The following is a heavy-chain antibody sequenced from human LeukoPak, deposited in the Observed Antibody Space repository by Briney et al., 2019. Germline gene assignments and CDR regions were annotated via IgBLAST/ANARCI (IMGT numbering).Heavy chain of an antibody. Sequence: GGSLRLSCAASGFTFSSYEMTWVRQAPGKGLEWISYISSSRSAIYYADSVKGRFTISRDNAKNSLYLQMNSLRAEDTAVYCCARDYNFDYWGQGTLVTVSS. CDR3: ARDYNFDY. V-gene: IGHV3-48*03. J-gene: IGHJ4*02. CDR2: ISSSRSAI. CDR1: GFTFSSYE.